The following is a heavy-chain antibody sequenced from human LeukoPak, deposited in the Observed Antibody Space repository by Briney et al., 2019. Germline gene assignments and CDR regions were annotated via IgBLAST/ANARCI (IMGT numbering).Heavy chain of an antibody. CDR3: AREGIRGVPNWFDP. CDR1: GGSISSYY. D-gene: IGHD3-10*01. CDR2: IYTSGRT. V-gene: IGHV4-4*07. J-gene: IGHJ5*02. Sequence: SETLSLTCTVSGGSISSYYWSWIRQPAGKGLEWIGRIYTSGRTNYNPSINSRVTMSVDTSKNQFSLKLTSVIAADTAMYYCAREGIRGVPNWFDPWGQGTLVIVSS.